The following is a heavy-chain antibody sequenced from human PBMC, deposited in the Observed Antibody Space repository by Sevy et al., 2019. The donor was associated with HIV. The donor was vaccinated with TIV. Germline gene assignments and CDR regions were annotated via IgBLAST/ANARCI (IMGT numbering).Heavy chain of an antibody. V-gene: IGHV3-21*01. D-gene: IGHD3-10*01. J-gene: IGHJ4*02. CDR2: INSRSTYI. CDR1: GFTFSSFS. CDR3: ARDPSPGITAFQDY. Sequence: GGSLRLSCTASGFTFSSFSMSWVRQAPGKGLEWVASINSRSTYIYHADPVKGRFTISRDNAKNSLYLQMNSLRAEDTAVYYCARDPSPGITAFQDYWGPGTLFTVPS.